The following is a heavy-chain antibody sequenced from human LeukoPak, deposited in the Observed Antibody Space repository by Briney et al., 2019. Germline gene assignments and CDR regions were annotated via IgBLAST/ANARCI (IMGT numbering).Heavy chain of an antibody. CDR3: AKDQELLWFGEPMYYFDY. D-gene: IGHD3-10*01. J-gene: IGHJ4*02. Sequence: GGSLRLSCAASGFTFSSYGMHWVRQAPGKGLEWVAFIRYDGSNKYYADSVKGRFTISRDNSENTLYLQMNSLRAEDTAVYYCAKDQELLWFGEPMYYFDYWGQGTLVTVSS. CDR1: GFTFSSYG. V-gene: IGHV3-30*02. CDR2: IRYDGSNK.